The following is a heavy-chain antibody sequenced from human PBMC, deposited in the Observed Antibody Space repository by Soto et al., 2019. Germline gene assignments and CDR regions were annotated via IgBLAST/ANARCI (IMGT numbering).Heavy chain of an antibody. CDR3: AREGHYSNSSGDYYGNCFDP. V-gene: IGHV3-30*04. D-gene: IGHD3-22*01. J-gene: IGHJ5*02. Sequence: GWSLRLSCETSGLTFSSYALHWVRQAPGKGLKWVAVVLYDGTYKYYADSVKGRFTISRDNSRNTLYLQMNSLTVEDTAEYYCAREGHYSNSSGDYYGNCFDPWGQGTRVTVSS. CDR2: VLYDGTYK. CDR1: GLTFSSYA.